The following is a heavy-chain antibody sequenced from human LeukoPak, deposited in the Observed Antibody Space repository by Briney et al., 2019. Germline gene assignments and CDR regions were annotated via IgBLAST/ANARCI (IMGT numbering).Heavy chain of an antibody. J-gene: IGHJ3*02. CDR3: AREGSLGGLSTFDI. Sequence: GGSLRLSCVVSGFIVSSNHISWVRQPPGKGLEWVSVFYSGGSTYYADSVKGRFTISRDNSKNTVYLQMNSLRVEDTAVYYCAREGSLGGLSTFDIWGQGTLVTVSS. CDR2: FYSGGST. CDR1: GFIVSSNH. D-gene: IGHD3-10*01. V-gene: IGHV3-53*01.